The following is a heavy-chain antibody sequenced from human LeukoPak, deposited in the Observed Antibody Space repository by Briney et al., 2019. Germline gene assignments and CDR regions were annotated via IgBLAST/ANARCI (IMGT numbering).Heavy chain of an antibody. V-gene: IGHV4-34*01. D-gene: IGHD3-3*01. CDR2: INHSGST. CDR3: ARGRGALEWLLPHKLCMDV. CDR1: GGSFSGYY. Sequence: PSETLSLTCAVYGGSFSGYYWSWIRQPPGKGLEWIGEINHSGSTNYNPSLKSRVTISVDTSKNQFSLKLSSVTAADTAVYYCARGRGALEWLLPHKLCMDVWGQGTTVTVSS. J-gene: IGHJ6*02.